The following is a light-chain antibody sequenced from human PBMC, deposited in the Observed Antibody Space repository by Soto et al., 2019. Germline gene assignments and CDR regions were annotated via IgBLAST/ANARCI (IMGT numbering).Light chain of an antibody. CDR1: QNINTY. Sequence: DIQMTQSPSSLSASVGDRIIITCRASQNINTYLNWYQQKPGKAPNLLIYVASSLQSGVPPRFSVSGSGKDFTLTISSLQPEDFATYYCQQSSTIPLTFGQGTRLEIK. CDR2: VAS. V-gene: IGKV1-39*01. J-gene: IGKJ5*01. CDR3: QQSSTIPLT.